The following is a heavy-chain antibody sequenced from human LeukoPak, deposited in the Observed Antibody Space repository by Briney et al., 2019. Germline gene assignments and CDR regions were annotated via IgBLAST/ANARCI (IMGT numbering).Heavy chain of an antibody. CDR1: GFTFCEYA. D-gene: IGHD3-3*01. V-gene: IGHV3-30-3*01. CDR2: ISYDGRQK. J-gene: IGHJ4*02. Sequence: PGGSLRLSCAASGFTFCEYAMHWVRQAPGKGLEWVAVISYDGRQKYYGDSVKGRFTISRDNPKNTLYLQMNSLRDDDTAVYYCARVFLERLTSGYFDNWGQGTLVTVSP. CDR3: ARVFLERLTSGYFDN.